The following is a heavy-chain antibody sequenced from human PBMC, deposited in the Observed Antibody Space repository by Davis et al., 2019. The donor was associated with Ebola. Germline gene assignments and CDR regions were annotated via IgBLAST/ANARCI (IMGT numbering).Heavy chain of an antibody. Sequence: ASVKVSCKASGYTFTSYDINWVRQATGQGLEWMGWMNPNSGNTVYAQKFQGRITMTKNTSISTAYMDLSSLRSEDTAVYYCARAPTWSEINYYCFDYWGQGTLVTVSS. D-gene: IGHD3-10*01. CDR2: MNPNSGNT. J-gene: IGHJ4*02. CDR1: GYTFTSYD. CDR3: ARAPTWSEINYYCFDY. V-gene: IGHV1-8*01.